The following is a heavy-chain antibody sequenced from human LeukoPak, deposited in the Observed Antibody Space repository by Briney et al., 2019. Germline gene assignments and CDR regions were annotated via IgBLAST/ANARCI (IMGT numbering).Heavy chain of an antibody. CDR1: GSTFDEHA. D-gene: IGHD2-15*01. CDR3: VKGHCSSSSCFPNYYYYMDV. J-gene: IGHJ6*03. V-gene: IGHV3-9*01. CDR2: ISWNSGSI. Sequence: GRSLRLSCAGSGSTFDEHAMHWVRQAPGKGLEWVSGISWNSGSIAYADSVKGRFTISRDNAKNLLVLQMSSLRAADTALYYCVKGHCSSSSCFPNYYYYMDVWGTGTTVTVSS.